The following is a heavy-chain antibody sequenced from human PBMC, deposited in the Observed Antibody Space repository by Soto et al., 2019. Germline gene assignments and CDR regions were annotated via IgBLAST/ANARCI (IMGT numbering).Heavy chain of an antibody. V-gene: IGHV3-23*01. D-gene: IGHD3-22*01. CDR3: AKDAVINYDSSGYYFGGAFDI. CDR2: ISGSGGST. CDR1: GFTFSSYA. J-gene: IGHJ3*02. Sequence: EVQLLESGGGLVQPGGSLRLSCAASGFTFSSYAMSWVRQAPGKGLEWVSAISGSGGSTYYADSVKGRFTISRDNSKNTLYLQMNSLRAEDTAVYYCAKDAVINYDSSGYYFGGAFDIWGQGTMVTVSS.